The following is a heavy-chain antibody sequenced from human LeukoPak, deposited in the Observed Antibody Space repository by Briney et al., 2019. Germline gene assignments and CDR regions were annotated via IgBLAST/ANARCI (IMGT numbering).Heavy chain of an antibody. Sequence: GGSLRLSCAASGFTFSSHAMSWVRQAPGKGLEWVSSISGSGDNRNYADSVKGRFTISRDNSKSTLYLEMNCLRAEDTAIYYCAKNPLVSGTIYFDSWGQGTLLTVSS. D-gene: IGHD6-19*01. CDR2: ISGSGDNR. V-gene: IGHV3-23*01. CDR3: AKNPLVSGTIYFDS. J-gene: IGHJ4*02. CDR1: GFTFSSHA.